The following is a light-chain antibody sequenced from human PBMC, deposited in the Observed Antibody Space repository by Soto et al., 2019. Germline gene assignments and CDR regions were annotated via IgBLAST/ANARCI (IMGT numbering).Light chain of an antibody. CDR2: GAS. Sequence: EIVMTHSPATLSVYPGERATLSCRASQSVRSTLAWYQQKPGQAPRLLIYGASTRATGIPARFTGTGSGTEFTLTISSLQSEDFAVYYCQQYNNWPLTFGGGTKVDI. CDR3: QQYNNWPLT. J-gene: IGKJ4*01. V-gene: IGKV3-15*01. CDR1: QSVRST.